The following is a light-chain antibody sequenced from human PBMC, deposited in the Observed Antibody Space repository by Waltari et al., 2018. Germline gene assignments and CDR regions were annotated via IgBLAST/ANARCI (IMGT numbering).Light chain of an antibody. CDR1: QAISVY. CDR2: TAS. CDR3: QQSYTTPT. Sequence: DIQMTQSPSSLSASVGDTGTLSCRASQAISVYLHWYQQTPGKPPNLLIYTASNLQSGVPSRFSGSGSGTDFTLTISSLQPEDFATYFCQQSYTTPTFGQGTKLEIK. V-gene: IGKV1-39*01. J-gene: IGKJ2*01.